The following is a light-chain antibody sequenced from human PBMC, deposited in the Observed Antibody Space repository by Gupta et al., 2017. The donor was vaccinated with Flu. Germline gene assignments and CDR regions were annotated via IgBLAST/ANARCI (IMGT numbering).Light chain of an antibody. CDR3: QQRSNWPPWT. Sequence: EIVLTQSPATLSLSLGERATLSCRASQSVSSYLAWYQQKPGQAPRLLIYDSSNRATGSPARFIGSGSGTDFTLTISSLEPEDFAGYYCQQRSNWPPWTFGQGTKVEIK. J-gene: IGKJ1*01. CDR1: QSVSSY. V-gene: IGKV3-11*01. CDR2: DSS.